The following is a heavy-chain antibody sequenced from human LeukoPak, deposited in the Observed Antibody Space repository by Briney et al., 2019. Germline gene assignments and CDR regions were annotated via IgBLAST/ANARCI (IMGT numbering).Heavy chain of an antibody. CDR2: ISACNGNT. CDR3: ARDRSYGQAFDY. D-gene: IGHD5-18*01. V-gene: IGHV1-18*04. Sequence: ASAKVSCKVSGYPFTSFGISWVREAPGQGLESMGWISACNGNTNYAQKLHGRVTMTTDTSTSTAYMELRSLRSDDTAVYYCARDRSYGQAFDYWGEGTLVTVYS. J-gene: IGHJ4*02. CDR1: GYPFTSFG.